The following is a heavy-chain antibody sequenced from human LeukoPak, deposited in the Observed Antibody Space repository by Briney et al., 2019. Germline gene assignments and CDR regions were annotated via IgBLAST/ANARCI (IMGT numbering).Heavy chain of an antibody. V-gene: IGHV3-33*01. J-gene: IGHJ3*02. CDR3: ARGALYGDYVNAFDI. CDR1: GFTFSSYG. CDR2: IWYDGSNK. D-gene: IGHD4-17*01. Sequence: GRSLRLSCAASGFTFSSYGMHWVRQAPGKGLEWVAVIWYDGSNKYYADSVKGRFTISRDNSKNTLYLQMNSLRAEDTAVYYCARGALYGDYVNAFDIWGQGTMVTVSS.